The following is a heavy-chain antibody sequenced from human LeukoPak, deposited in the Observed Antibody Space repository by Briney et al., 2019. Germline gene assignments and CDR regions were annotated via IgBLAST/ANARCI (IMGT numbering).Heavy chain of an antibody. Sequence: ASVKVSCKVSGYTLTELSMHWVRQAGGKGLEWMGVFDPEDGETIYAQKFQGRVTMTEDTSTDTAYMELSSLRSEDTAVYYCAAGRGIVVVPAAIIFDYWGQGTLVTVSS. V-gene: IGHV1-24*01. CDR1: GYTLTELS. J-gene: IGHJ4*02. CDR3: AAGRGIVVVPAAIIFDY. D-gene: IGHD2-2*02. CDR2: FDPEDGET.